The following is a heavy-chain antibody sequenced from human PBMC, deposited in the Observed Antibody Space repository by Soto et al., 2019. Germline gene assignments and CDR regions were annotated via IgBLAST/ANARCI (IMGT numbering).Heavy chain of an antibody. CDR3: ATWHEREHAYDV. V-gene: IGHV3-23*01. CDR2: ISGSGGST. Sequence: GGSLRLSCAASGFTFSSYAMGWVRQAPGKGLEWVSAISGSGGSTYYAASVKGRFTASSDSSKTTVYLQMNDLRPDDTAVYYCATWHEREHAYDVWGQGTTVTVSS. J-gene: IGHJ3*01. D-gene: IGHD1-1*01. CDR1: GFTFSSYA.